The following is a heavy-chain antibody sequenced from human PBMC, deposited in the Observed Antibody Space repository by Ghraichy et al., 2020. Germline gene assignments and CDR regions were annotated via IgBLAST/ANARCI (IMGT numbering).Heavy chain of an antibody. CDR2: IYYSGST. Sequence: SETLSLTCTVSGGTISSSSYYWGWIRQPPGKGLEWIGSIYYSGSTYYNPSLKSRVTISVDTSKNQFSLKLSSVTAADTAVYYCARQNSYDFWSGYGGPIDYWGQGTLVTVSS. D-gene: IGHD3-3*01. CDR1: GGTISSSSYY. J-gene: IGHJ4*02. V-gene: IGHV4-39*01. CDR3: ARQNSYDFWSGYGGPIDY.